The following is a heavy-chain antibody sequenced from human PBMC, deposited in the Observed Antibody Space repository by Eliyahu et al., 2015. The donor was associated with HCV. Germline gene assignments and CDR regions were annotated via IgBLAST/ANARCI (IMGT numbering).Heavy chain of an antibody. CDR3: ASGGGGIAVTGTGGWFDP. CDR1: ITTYY. J-gene: IGHJ5*02. CDR2: IHYSGST. Sequence: ITTYYWSWIRQPPGKGLEWIGYIHYSGSTNYNPSLKSRVXISIDTSKNQFSLNLTSVTAADTAMYYCASGGGGIAVTGTGGWFDPWGQGTLVTVSS. D-gene: IGHD6-19*01. V-gene: IGHV4-59*01.